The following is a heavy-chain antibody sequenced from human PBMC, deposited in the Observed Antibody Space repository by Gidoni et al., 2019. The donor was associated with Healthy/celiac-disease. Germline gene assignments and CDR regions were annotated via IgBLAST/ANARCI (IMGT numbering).Heavy chain of an antibody. Sequence: QVQLQQWGAGLLKPSETLSLTCAVYGGSFSGYYWSWIRQHPGKGLEWIGEINHSGSTNYNPSLKSRVTISVDTSKNQFSLKLSSVTAADTAVYYCARGKSYYDSSGYYYGWGQGTLVTVSS. CDR1: GGSFSGYY. J-gene: IGHJ4*02. D-gene: IGHD3-22*01. CDR2: INHSGST. V-gene: IGHV4-34*01. CDR3: ARGKSYYDSSGYYYG.